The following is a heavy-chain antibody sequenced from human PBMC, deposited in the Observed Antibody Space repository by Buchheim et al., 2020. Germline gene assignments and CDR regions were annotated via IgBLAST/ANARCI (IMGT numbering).Heavy chain of an antibody. CDR1: GGSISSGDYY. D-gene: IGHD4-17*01. CDR2: IYYSGST. V-gene: IGHV4-30-4*01. J-gene: IGHJ4*02. CDR3: ARDAPLSIDYGATKGFDY. Sequence: QVQLQESGPGLVKPSQTLSLTCTVSGGSISSGDYYWSWIRQPPGKGLEWIRYIYYSGSTYYNPSLKSRVTISVDTSKNQFSLKLSSVTAADTAVYYCARDAPLSIDYGATKGFDYWGQGTL.